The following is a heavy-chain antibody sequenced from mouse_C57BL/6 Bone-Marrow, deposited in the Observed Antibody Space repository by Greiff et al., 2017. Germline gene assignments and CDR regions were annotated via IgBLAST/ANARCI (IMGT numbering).Heavy chain of an antibody. D-gene: IGHD2-1*01. CDR1: GFNINNTY. Sequence: SVAELVRPGASVKLSCTASGFNINNTYMHWVKQRPGQGLEWIGKIDPANGNTRYAPKFQGKATITANTSSNTAYMQLSSLTSDESAIYYCALMYDGMDYWGQGTTLTVSS. J-gene: IGHJ2*01. CDR2: IDPANGNT. CDR3: ALMYDGMDY. V-gene: IGHV14-3*01.